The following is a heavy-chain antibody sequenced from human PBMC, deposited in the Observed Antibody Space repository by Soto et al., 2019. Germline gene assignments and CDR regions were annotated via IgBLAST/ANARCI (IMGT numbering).Heavy chain of an antibody. CDR1: GGSIRSNNW. D-gene: IGHD1-26*01. V-gene: IGHV4-4*02. CDR3: ARVYSGSYSDY. J-gene: IGHJ4*02. CDR2: IFHSGST. Sequence: PSETLSLTCAVSGGSIRSNNWWSWVRQPPGKGLEWIGEIFHSGSTNYSPSLKTRVTISVDKSKNQFSLKLSSVTAADTAVYYCARVYSGSYSDYWGQGTLVTVSS.